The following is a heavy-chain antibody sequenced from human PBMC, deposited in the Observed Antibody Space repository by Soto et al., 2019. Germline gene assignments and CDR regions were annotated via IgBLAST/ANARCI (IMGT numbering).Heavy chain of an antibody. Sequence: ASVKVSCKVSGYTLTELFMHWVRQAPGKGLEWMGGFDPEDGETIYAQKFQGRVTMTEDTSTDTAYMELSSLRSEDTAVYYCATLLDAGRGWFDPWGQGTLVTVSS. CDR2: FDPEDGET. J-gene: IGHJ5*02. CDR3: ATLLDAGRGWFDP. CDR1: GYTLTELF. V-gene: IGHV1-24*01. D-gene: IGHD6-13*01.